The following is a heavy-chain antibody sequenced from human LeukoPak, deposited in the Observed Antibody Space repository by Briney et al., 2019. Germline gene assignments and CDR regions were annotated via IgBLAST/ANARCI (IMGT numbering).Heavy chain of an antibody. CDR2: ISYSGST. Sequence: SETLSLTCTVSGGSINNYYWSWIRQPPGKGLEWIGYISYSGSTNYNPSLKSRVTISVDTSKNQFSLKLNSVTAADTAVYYCARSKSIFWSGYYTGLWFDPWGQGTLVTVSS. CDR1: GGSINNYY. J-gene: IGHJ5*02. V-gene: IGHV4-59*08. CDR3: ARSKSIFWSGYYTGLWFDP. D-gene: IGHD3-3*01.